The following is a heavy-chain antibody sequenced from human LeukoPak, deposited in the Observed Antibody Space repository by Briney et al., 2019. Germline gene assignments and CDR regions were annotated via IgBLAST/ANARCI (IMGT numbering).Heavy chain of an antibody. V-gene: IGHV3-30*04. CDR3: ARDSRSSSLK. CDR1: GFTFSSYA. J-gene: IGHJ4*02. D-gene: IGHD6-13*01. Sequence: PGRSLRLSCAASGFTFSSYAMHWVRQAPGKGLEWVAVISYDGSNKYYADSAKGRFTISRDNSKNTLYLQMNSLRAEDTAVYYCARDSRSSSLKWGQGTLVTVSS. CDR2: ISYDGSNK.